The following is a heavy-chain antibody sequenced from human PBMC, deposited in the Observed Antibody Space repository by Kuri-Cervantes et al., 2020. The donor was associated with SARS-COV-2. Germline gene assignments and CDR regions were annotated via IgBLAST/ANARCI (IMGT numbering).Heavy chain of an antibody. CDR3: ARLTTVTPPSSYWYFDL. D-gene: IGHD4-17*01. Sequence: GGSLRLSCAASGFTFSSYWMSWVRQAPGKGLEWVANIKQDGSEKYYMDSVKGRFTISRDNAKNSLYLQMNSLRAEDTAVYYCARLTTVTPPSSYWYFDLWGRGTLVTVSS. CDR1: GFTFSSYW. V-gene: IGHV3-7*01. CDR2: IKQDGSEK. J-gene: IGHJ2*01.